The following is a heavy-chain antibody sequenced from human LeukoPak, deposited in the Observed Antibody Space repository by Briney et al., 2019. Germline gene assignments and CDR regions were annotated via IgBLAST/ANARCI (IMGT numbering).Heavy chain of an antibody. CDR1: GGTFSSYA. CDR3: ARGGEYSSSSGVY. J-gene: IGHJ4*02. Sequence: SVKVSCKASGGTFSSYAISWVRQAPGQGLEWMGRIIPILGIANYAQKFQGRVTITADESTSTAYMELSSLRSEDTAVYYCARGGEYSSSSGVYWGQGTLVTVS. V-gene: IGHV1-69*04. CDR2: IIPILGIA. D-gene: IGHD6-6*01.